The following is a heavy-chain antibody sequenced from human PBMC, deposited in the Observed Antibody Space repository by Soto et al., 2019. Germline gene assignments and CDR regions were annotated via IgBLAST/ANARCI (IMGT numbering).Heavy chain of an antibody. D-gene: IGHD2-21*02. CDR2: IYYSGST. Sequence: SLSLNWTFAGGFTSSGDYIWSWIRQHPGKGLEWIGYIYYSGSTYYNPSLKSRVTISVETSKNQFCLKMSSVTAADTAVYYCAGGLYCGGDCRNWFETGGQGTLVTVSS. CDR3: AGGLYCGGDCRNWFET. J-gene: IGHJ5*02. CDR1: GGFTSSGDYI. V-gene: IGHV4-30-4*01.